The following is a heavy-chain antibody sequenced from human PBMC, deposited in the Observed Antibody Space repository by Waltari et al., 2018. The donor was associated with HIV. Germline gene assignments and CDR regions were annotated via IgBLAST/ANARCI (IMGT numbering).Heavy chain of an antibody. D-gene: IGHD4-17*01. CDR3: AKGDTVTTRYYYYGMDV. J-gene: IGHJ6*02. CDR1: GFTFSSYG. V-gene: IGHV3-30*18. CDR2: ISYSGRKK. Sequence: QVQLVESGGGVVQPGRSLSLSCAASGFTFSSYGMPWVRQAPGRGLECVAVISYSGRKKCYADSVKGRFTISRDNSKNTLYLQMNSLRAEDTAVYYCAKGDTVTTRYYYYGMDVWGQGTTVTVSS.